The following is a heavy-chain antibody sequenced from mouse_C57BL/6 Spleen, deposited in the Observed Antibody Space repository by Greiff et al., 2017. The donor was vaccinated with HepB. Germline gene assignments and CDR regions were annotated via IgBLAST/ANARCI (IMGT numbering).Heavy chain of an antibody. J-gene: IGHJ3*01. CDR3: ARSREDWDGFAY. CDR2: ISYDGSN. V-gene: IGHV3-6*01. D-gene: IGHD4-1*01. CDR1: GYSITSGYY. Sequence: EVQLQESGPGLVKPSQSLSLTCSVTGYSITSGYYWNWIRQFPGNKLEWMGYISYDGSNNYNPSLKNRISITRDTSKNQFFLKLNSVTTEDTATYYCARSREDWDGFAYWGQGTLVTVSA.